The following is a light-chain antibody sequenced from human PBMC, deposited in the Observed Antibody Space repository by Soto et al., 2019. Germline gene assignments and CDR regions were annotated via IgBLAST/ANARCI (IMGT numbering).Light chain of an antibody. V-gene: IGKV3-20*01. CDR2: GAS. CDR3: QQYDSSPWT. J-gene: IGKJ1*01. Sequence: EIVLTQSPDTLSLSPGERATLSCRASQSVSSSFLAWYQQKPGQAPRLLIYGASSGATGIPDRFTGSGSGTDFTLTISRLEPEDFAVYYCQQYDSSPWTFGQGTKVEVK. CDR1: QSVSSSF.